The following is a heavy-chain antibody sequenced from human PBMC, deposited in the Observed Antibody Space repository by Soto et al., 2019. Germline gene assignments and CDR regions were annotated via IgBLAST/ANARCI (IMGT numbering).Heavy chain of an antibody. Sequence: QVQLVESGGGVVQPGTSLRLSCAASGFTFSAYAMHWVRQAPGKGLEWVAVIWYDGDPKYYADSVRGRFTISRDTSQDTLYLQMNSLRAEDTDVYYCARGQFNGTDLWSRYYFFDDYWGQGTRVTVSS. CDR2: IWYDGDPK. CDR1: GFTFSAYA. J-gene: IGHJ4*02. D-gene: IGHD3-3*01. CDR3: ARGQFNGTDLWSRYYFFDDY. V-gene: IGHV3-33*01.